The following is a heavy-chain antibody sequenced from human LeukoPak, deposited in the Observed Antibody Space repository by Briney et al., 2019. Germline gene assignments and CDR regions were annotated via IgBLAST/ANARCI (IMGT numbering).Heavy chain of an antibody. J-gene: IGHJ4*02. CDR1: GFTFSSYG. CDR3: AKDRYSYAFEYSDS. D-gene: IGHD5-18*01. CDR2: ISNDGSKK. Sequence: GGSLRLSCAASGFTFSSYGTHWVRQAPGKGLDWVAVISNDGSKKYYADSVKSRFTISRDNSKNTLSLQVSSLRAEDTAVYYCAKDRYSYAFEYSDSWGQGTLVTVSS. V-gene: IGHV3-30*18.